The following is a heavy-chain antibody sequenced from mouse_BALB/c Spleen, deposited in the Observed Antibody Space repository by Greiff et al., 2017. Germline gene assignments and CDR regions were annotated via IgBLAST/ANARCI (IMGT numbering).Heavy chain of an antibody. CDR2: ISNGGGST. V-gene: IGHV5-12-2*01. CDR3: ARQGGNYFYYAMDY. D-gene: IGHD2-1*01. J-gene: IGHJ4*01. Sequence: EVMLVESGGGLVQPGGSLKLSCAASGFTFSSYTMSWVRQTPEKRLEWVAYISNGGGSTYYPDTVKGRFTISRDNAKNTLYLQMSSLKSEDTAMYYCARQGGNYFYYAMDYWGQGTSVTVSS. CDR1: GFTFSSYT.